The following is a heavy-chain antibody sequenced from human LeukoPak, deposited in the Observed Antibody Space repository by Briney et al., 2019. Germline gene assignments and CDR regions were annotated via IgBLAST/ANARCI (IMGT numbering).Heavy chain of an antibody. J-gene: IGHJ5*02. Sequence: GGSLRLSCAASGFTFSSYSMNWVRQAPGKGLEWVSSISSSSSYIYYADSMKGRFTISRNNAKNSLYLQMNSLRAEDTAVYFCARDRAGATLGWFDPWGQGTLVTVSS. V-gene: IGHV3-21*01. CDR3: ARDRAGATLGWFDP. CDR2: ISSSSSYI. CDR1: GFTFSSYS. D-gene: IGHD6-19*01.